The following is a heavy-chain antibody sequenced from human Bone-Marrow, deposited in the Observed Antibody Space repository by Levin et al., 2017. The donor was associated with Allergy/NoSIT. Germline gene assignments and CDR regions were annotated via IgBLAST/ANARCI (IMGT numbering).Heavy chain of an antibody. Sequence: SETLSLTCAVYGGSLSGYYWSWIRQTPGKGLEWIGEINERGGTDYHPSLKSRVTISIDTSKDHFSLKLNSVTAADTAVYYCARWWGSPREGVDSWGQGTLVTVSS. CDR2: INERGGT. J-gene: IGHJ4*02. CDR1: GGSLSGYY. D-gene: IGHD2-15*01. V-gene: IGHV4-34*01. CDR3: ARWWGSPREGVDS.